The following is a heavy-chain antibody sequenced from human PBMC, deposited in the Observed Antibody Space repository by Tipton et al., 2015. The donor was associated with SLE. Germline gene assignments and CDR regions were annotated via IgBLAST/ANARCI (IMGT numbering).Heavy chain of an antibody. CDR2: IYYTGST. D-gene: IGHD2-15*01. Sequence: TLSLTCTVSGGSISSSSYYWSWIRQPPGKGLEWIGYIYYTGSTNYNPSLKSRVTISVDTSKNQFSLKLPSVTAADTAVYYCATSYCSGTSCHPFDIWGQGTMVTVSS. J-gene: IGHJ3*02. CDR3: ATSYCSGTSCHPFDI. V-gene: IGHV4-61*01. CDR1: GGSISSSSYY.